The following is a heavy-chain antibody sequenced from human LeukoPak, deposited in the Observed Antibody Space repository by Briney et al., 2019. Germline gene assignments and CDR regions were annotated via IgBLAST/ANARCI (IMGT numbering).Heavy chain of an antibody. CDR2: INYSGST. CDR1: AGSISTYY. J-gene: IGHJ4*02. V-gene: IGHV4-59*08. Sequence: SETLSLTCAVSAGSISTYYWSWIRQAPGKGLEWIGFINYSGSTNYNPSLKTRVTISADTSKNQFSLRLSSVTTADTAMYYCVYDSSGYYYNFDYWGQGILVTVSS. CDR3: VYDSSGYYYNFDY. D-gene: IGHD3-22*01.